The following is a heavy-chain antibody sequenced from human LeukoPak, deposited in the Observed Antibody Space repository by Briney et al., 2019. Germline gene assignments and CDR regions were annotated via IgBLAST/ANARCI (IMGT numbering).Heavy chain of an antibody. CDR2: INHSGST. D-gene: IGHD2-15*01. V-gene: IGHV4-34*01. CDR1: GGSFSGYY. Sequence: TSETLSLTCAVYGGSFSGYYWSWIRQPPGKGLEWIGEINHSGSTNSNPSLKSRVTISVDTSKNQFSLKLSSVTAADTAMYYCARRLLGYCSGGSCYSGYFQHWGQGTLVTVSS. CDR3: ARRLLGYCSGGSCYSGYFQH. J-gene: IGHJ1*01.